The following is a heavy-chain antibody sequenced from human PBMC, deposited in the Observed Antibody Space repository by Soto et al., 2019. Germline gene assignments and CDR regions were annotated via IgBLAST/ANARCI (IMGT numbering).Heavy chain of an antibody. CDR3: AKGSHSSSWFFDY. CDR1: GFTFSNFA. D-gene: IGHD6-13*01. Sequence: GGSLRLSCAASGFTFSNFAMTWVRQAPGKGLEWVSAISGSGGSTDYADSVKGRFTISRDNSKNTLYLQMNSLRAEDTALYYCAKGSHSSSWFFDYWGQGTLVTVSS. CDR2: ISGSGGST. J-gene: IGHJ4*02. V-gene: IGHV3-23*01.